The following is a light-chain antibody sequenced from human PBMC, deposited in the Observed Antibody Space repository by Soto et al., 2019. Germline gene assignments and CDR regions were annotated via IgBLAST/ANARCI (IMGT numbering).Light chain of an antibody. Sequence: EIVLTQSPGTLSLSPGERATLSCRASQSVSSTYLAWYQQKPGQAPRLLIYGASSRATGIPDRFSGSGSGRDFSLTISRLEPDDVAVYYCQQYGSSFSTFGQGTKVDIK. CDR3: QQYGSSFST. CDR2: GAS. V-gene: IGKV3-20*01. J-gene: IGKJ1*01. CDR1: QSVSSTY.